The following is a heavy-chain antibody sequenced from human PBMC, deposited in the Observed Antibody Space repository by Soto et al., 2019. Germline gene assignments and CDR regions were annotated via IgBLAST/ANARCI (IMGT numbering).Heavy chain of an antibody. V-gene: IGHV4-59*08. J-gene: IGHJ6*02. CDR3: ARHPPIPKFENGLDV. Sequence: QVQLQESGPGLVKPSETLSLTCTVSGGSISGYYWSWIRQPPGKGLEYIGYIYYRGTTNYNPSLKSRVSISVDTSKIQLSLQLSSVTVADTAIYYCARHPPIPKFENGLDVWGQGTTVTVSS. CDR2: IYYRGTT. D-gene: IGHD3-16*01. CDR1: GGSISGYY.